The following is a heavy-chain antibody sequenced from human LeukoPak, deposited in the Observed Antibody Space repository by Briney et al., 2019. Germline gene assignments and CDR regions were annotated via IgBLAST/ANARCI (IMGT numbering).Heavy chain of an antibody. CDR2: ISYDGSNK. CDR1: GFTFSSYG. V-gene: IGHV3-30*19. CDR3: ARGAHRIAAASKIDY. D-gene: IGHD6-13*01. J-gene: IGHJ4*02. Sequence: GGSLRLSCAASGFTFSSYGMHWVRQAPGKGLEWVAVISYDGSNKYYADSVKGRFTISRDNSKNTLYLQMNSLRAEDTAVYYCARGAHRIAAASKIDYWGQGTLVTVSS.